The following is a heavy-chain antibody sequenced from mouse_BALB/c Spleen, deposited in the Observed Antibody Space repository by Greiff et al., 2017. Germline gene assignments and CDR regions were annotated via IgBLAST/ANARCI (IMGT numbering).Heavy chain of an antibody. J-gene: IGHJ3*01. D-gene: IGHD4-1*01. CDR2: IYPSDSYT. CDR3: TRSGGTAWFAY. CDR1: GYTFTSYW. Sequence: QVQLQQPGAELVRPGASVKLSCKASGYTFTSYWINWVKQRPGQGLEWIGNIYPSDSYTNYNQKFKDKATLTVDKSSSTAYMQLSSPTSEDSAVYYCTRSGGTAWFAYWGQGTLVTVSA. V-gene: IGHV1-69*02.